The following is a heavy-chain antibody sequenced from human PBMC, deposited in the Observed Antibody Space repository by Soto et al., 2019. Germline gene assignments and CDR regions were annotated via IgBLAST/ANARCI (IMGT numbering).Heavy chain of an antibody. V-gene: IGHV3-13*01. CDR1: GFTFSSYD. CDR3: ARATTVTTNYYYGMDV. D-gene: IGHD4-17*01. J-gene: IGHJ6*02. Sequence: GGSLRLSCAASGFTFSSYDMHWVRQATGKGLEWVSAIGTAGDTYYPGSVKGRFTISRENAKNSLYLQMNSLRAGDTAVYYCARATTVTTNYYYGMDVWGQGTTVTVSS. CDR2: IGTAGDT.